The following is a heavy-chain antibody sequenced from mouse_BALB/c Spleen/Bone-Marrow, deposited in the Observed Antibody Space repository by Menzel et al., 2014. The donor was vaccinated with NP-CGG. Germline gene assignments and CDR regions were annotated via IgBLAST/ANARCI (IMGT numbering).Heavy chain of an antibody. CDR2: INPYNGDT. CDR3: ARAGDYYGLAY. D-gene: IGHD1-1*01. Sequence: VQLQQSGPELVKPGASVKISCKASGYSFTGYTMNWVMQSHGKNLEWIGRINPYNGDTIYNQKFKGKATLTVDKSSSTAYMELLSLASEDSAVYYCARAGDYYGLAYWGQGTPVTVSS. J-gene: IGHJ3*01. CDR1: GYSFTGYT. V-gene: IGHV1-20*02.